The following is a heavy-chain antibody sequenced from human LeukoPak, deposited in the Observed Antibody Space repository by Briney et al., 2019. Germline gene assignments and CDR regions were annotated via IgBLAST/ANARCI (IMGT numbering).Heavy chain of an antibody. V-gene: IGHV1-18*01. CDR2: ISPANGNT. CDR1: GYTFGTSS. J-gene: IGHJ3*02. Sequence: ASVNVSCQAFGYTFGTSSISWVRQAPGQRLDWMGWISPANGNTHYEQGVQGRVTMTTDTSRSTAYMELRNLRSDDTAMYYCTRVRDSNNWWGAFDIWGQGTMVTVSS. CDR3: TRVRDSNNWWGAFDI. D-gene: IGHD1-1*01.